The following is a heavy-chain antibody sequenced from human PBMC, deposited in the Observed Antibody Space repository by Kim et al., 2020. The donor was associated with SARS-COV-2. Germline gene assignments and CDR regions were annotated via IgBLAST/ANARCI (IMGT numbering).Heavy chain of an antibody. J-gene: IGHJ4*02. CDR3: GRLVVVPSGINYFGY. Sequence: SETLSLTCTVSGGSMSSSGYYWVWVRQPPGGGLEWIASINYSGNTYYSSSLKSRVTISVDTTKNQFSLRLTSVTAADTAVYFCGRLVVVPSGINYFGYWGQGSRVTVST. CDR1: GGSMSSSGYY. D-gene: IGHD2-2*01. CDR2: INYSGNT. V-gene: IGHV4-39*01.